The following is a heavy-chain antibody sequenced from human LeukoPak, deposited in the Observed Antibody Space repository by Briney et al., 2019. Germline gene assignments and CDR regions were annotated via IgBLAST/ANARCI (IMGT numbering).Heavy chain of an antibody. J-gene: IGHJ5*02. CDR2: MNPNSGNT. V-gene: IGHV1-8*01. D-gene: IGHD6-13*01. CDR1: GYTFTSYD. CDR3: ARGRIAAAGLNWFDP. Sequence: EASVTVSCKASGYTFTSYDINWVRQATGQGLEWMGWMNPNSGNTGYAQKFQGRVTMTRNTSISTAYMELSSLRSEDTAVYYCARGRIAAAGLNWFDPWGQGTLVTVSS.